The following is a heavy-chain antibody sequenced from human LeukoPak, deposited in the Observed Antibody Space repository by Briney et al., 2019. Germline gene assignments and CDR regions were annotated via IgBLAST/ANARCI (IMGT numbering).Heavy chain of an antibody. V-gene: IGHV1-18*01. D-gene: IGHD6-13*01. CDR1: GYTFTSYG. Sequence: ASVKVSCKASGYTFTSYGISWVRQAPGQGLEWMGWISAYNGNTNYAQKLQGRVTITRNTSISTAYMELSSLRSEDTAVYYCARAWAAAGGDDAFDIWGQGTMVTVSS. CDR3: ARAWAAAGGDDAFDI. CDR2: ISAYNGNT. J-gene: IGHJ3*02.